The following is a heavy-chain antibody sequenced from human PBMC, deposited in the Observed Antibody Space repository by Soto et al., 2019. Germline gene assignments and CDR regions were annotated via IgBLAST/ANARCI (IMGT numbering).Heavy chain of an antibody. Sequence: QVQLVESGGGVVQPGRSLRLSCAASGFTFRSYGMHWVRQAPGKGLEWVAVIWSDGNNKYYADSVKGRFTISRDNSKNTLYLQMNSLRAEDTAVYYCARDDMTTVTTDVRGLDYWGQGTLVTVSS. V-gene: IGHV3-33*01. CDR2: IWSDGNNK. J-gene: IGHJ4*02. D-gene: IGHD4-17*01. CDR1: GFTFRSYG. CDR3: ARDDMTTVTTDVRGLDY.